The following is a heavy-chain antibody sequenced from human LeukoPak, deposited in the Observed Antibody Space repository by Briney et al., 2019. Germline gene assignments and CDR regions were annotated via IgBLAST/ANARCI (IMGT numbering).Heavy chain of an antibody. CDR1: GFTFSSYG. V-gene: IGHV3-48*04. CDR3: ARDSDYDINY. J-gene: IGHJ4*02. D-gene: IGHD3-22*01. CDR2: ISSSGSTI. Sequence: GGSLRLSCAASGFTFSSYGMNWVRQAPGKGLEWVSYISSSGSTIYYADSVKGRFTISRDNAKNSLYLQMNSLRAEDTAVYYCARDSDYDINYWGQGTLVTVSS.